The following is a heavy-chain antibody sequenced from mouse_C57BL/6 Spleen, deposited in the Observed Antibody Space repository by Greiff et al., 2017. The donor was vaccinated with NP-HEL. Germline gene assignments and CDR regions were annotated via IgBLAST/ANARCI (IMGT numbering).Heavy chain of an antibody. J-gene: IGHJ3*01. Sequence: QVQLQQSGAELARPGASVKMSCKASGYTFTSYTMHWVNQRPGQGLEWIGYINPSSGYTKYNQKFKDKATLTADKSSSTAYMQLSSLTSEDSAVYYCARGGDYDSNSWFAYWGQGTLVTVSA. CDR2: INPSSGYT. CDR3: ARGGDYDSNSWFAY. CDR1: GYTFTSYT. D-gene: IGHD2-4*01. V-gene: IGHV1-4*01.